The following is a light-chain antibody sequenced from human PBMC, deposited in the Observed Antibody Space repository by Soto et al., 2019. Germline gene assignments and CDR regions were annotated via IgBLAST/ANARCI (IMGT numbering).Light chain of an antibody. J-gene: IGLJ1*01. CDR3: SSYTNINTRACV. CDR1: SGDIGSYNR. V-gene: IGLV2-14*01. Sequence: QSALTQPASVSGSPGQSITISCTGTSGDIGSYNRVSWYQQHPGKAPKLTIYEVTDRPSGVSNRFCGSKSGNTASLTISGLEAEDEAEYYCSSYTNINTRACVFGTGTKLTVL. CDR2: EVT.